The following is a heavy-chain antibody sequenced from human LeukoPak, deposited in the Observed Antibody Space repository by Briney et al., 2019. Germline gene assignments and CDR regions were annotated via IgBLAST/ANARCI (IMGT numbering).Heavy chain of an antibody. Sequence: NPSETLSLTCTVSGGSISSYYWSWIRQPPGKGLEWIGYIYYSGSTNYNPSLKSRVTISVDTSKNQFSLKLSSVTAADTAVYYCAAWGSRDWYFDLWGRGTLVTVSS. CDR2: IYYSGST. CDR1: GGSISSYY. J-gene: IGHJ2*01. V-gene: IGHV4-59*08. CDR3: AAWGSRDWYFDL. D-gene: IGHD7-27*01.